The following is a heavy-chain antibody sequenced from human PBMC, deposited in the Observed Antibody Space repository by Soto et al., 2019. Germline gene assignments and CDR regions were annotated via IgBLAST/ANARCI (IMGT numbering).Heavy chain of an antibody. CDR1: GFTFSSYG. CDR2: IWYDGSNK. V-gene: IGHV3-33*01. CDR3: AREDLMITFGGVGEYYFDY. Sequence: QVQLVESRGGVVQPGRSLRLSCAASGFTFSSYGMHWVRQAPGKGLEWVAVIWYDGSNKYYADSVKGRFTISRDNSKNTLYLQMNSLRAEDTAVYYCAREDLMITFGGVGEYYFDYWGQGTLVTVSS. J-gene: IGHJ4*02. D-gene: IGHD3-16*01.